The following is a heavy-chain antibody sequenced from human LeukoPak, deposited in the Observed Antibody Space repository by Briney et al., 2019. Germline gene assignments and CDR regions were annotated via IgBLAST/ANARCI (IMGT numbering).Heavy chain of an antibody. CDR3: ARMMTDFDGSGHDIQRGAFDI. Sequence: GRSLRLSCAASGFTFNRYRLHWVRQAPGKGLEWVAVISYDGRYQFYADSVKGRFTVSRDNSKNTLSLQMNSLRAEDTAVYHCARMMTDFDGSGHDIQRGAFDIWGQGTKVTVS. CDR1: GFTFNRYR. V-gene: IGHV3-30*04. CDR2: ISYDGRYQ. J-gene: IGHJ3*02. D-gene: IGHD3-22*01.